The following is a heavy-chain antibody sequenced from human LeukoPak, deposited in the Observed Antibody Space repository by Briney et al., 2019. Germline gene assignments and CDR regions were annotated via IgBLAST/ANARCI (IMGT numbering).Heavy chain of an antibody. V-gene: IGHV4-39*07. CDR3: ARRKRSGCSSTSCLLNWFDP. D-gene: IGHD2-2*01. Sequence: SETLSLTCTVSGGSVSSGFYYWGWIRHPPGKGLEWIGEINHSGSTNYNPSLKSRVTISVDTSKNQFSLKLSSVTAADTAVYYCARRKRSGCSSTSCLLNWFDPWGQGTLVTVSS. J-gene: IGHJ5*02. CDR2: INHSGST. CDR1: GGSVSSGFYY.